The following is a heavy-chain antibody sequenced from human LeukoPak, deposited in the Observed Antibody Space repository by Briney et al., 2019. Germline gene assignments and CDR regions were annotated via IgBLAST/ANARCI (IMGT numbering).Heavy chain of an antibody. CDR3: AKDRGAAAAQLYYFDY. D-gene: IGHD6-25*01. CDR2: ISWNSGSI. Sequence: PGRSLRLSGAASGFTFDDYAMPWVRQAPGKGLEWVSGISWNSGSIGYADSVKGRFTISRDNAKNSLYLQMNSLRAEDTALYYCAKDRGAAAAQLYYFDYWGQGTLVTVSS. CDR1: GFTFDDYA. J-gene: IGHJ4*02. V-gene: IGHV3-9*01.